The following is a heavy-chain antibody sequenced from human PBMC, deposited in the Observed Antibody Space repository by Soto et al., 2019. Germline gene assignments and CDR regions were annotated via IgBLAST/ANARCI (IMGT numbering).Heavy chain of an antibody. CDR1: GFTFSSYA. Sequence: GGSLRLSCAASGFTFSSYAMSWVRQAPGKGLEWVSAISGSGGSTYYADSVKGRFTISRDNSKNTLYLQMNSLRAEDTAVYYCAKDPSHSIAVAGRDYWGQGTLVTVSS. CDR3: AKDPSHSIAVAGRDY. CDR2: ISGSGGST. J-gene: IGHJ4*02. D-gene: IGHD6-19*01. V-gene: IGHV3-23*01.